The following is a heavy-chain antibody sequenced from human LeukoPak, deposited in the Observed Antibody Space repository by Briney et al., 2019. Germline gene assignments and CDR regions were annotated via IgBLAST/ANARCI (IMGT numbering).Heavy chain of an antibody. CDR3: ARNYYDSSGYYYFYLDY. J-gene: IGHJ4*02. D-gene: IGHD3-22*01. CDR2: IYYSGST. V-gene: IGHV4-39*07. CDR1: GGSISSSSYY. Sequence: SETLSLTCTVSGGSISSSSYYWGWIRQPPGKGLEGIGSIYYSGSTYYNPSLKSRVTISVDTSKNQFSLKLSSVTAADTAVYYCARNYYDSSGYYYFYLDYWGQGTLVTVSS.